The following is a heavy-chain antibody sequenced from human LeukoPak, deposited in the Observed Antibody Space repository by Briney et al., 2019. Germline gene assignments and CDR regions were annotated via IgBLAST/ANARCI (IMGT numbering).Heavy chain of an antibody. CDR1: GFTFSSYG. CDR2: ISYDGSKK. D-gene: IGHD3-22*01. Sequence: GGSLRLSCAASGFTFSSYGMHWVRQAPGKGLEWVAVISYDGSKKYYADSVKGRFTISRDNSQNTLYLQMNSLRAEDTAVYYCAGDSSGYPADYWGQGTLVTVSS. V-gene: IGHV3-30*03. CDR3: AGDSSGYPADY. J-gene: IGHJ4*02.